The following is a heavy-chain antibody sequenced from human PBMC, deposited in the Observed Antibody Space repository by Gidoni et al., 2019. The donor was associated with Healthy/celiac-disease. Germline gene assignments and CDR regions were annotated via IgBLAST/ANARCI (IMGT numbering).Heavy chain of an antibody. CDR3: ARGGYRSGWFDACDI. Sequence: QVQLQESGPGLVKPSETLSLPCTVSGGSISSYYWSWIRQPPGKGLEWIGYIDYSGSTNYHPSLKSRVTRSVDTSKNQVSRKLSSVTAADTAVYDCARGGYRSGWFDACDIWGQGTMVTVSS. D-gene: IGHD6-19*01. J-gene: IGHJ3*02. V-gene: IGHV4-59*01. CDR1: GGSISSYY. CDR2: IDYSGST.